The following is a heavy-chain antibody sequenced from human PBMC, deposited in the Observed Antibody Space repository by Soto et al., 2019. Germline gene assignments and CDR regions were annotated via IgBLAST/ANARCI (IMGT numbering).Heavy chain of an antibody. D-gene: IGHD6-19*01. CDR1: GGSVSSNSYD. V-gene: IGHV4-39*01. J-gene: IGHJ4*02. Sequence: QLQLQESGPGLVKPSETLSLTCTVSGGSVSSNSYDWGWIRQPPGKGLEWIGSIFYSGSTYFNPSLKSRVTIYVDTSKNQFSLRLSAVTAADTAVYYCARRQSGWPTEYWGQGTLVTVSS. CDR2: IFYSGST. CDR3: ARRQSGWPTEY.